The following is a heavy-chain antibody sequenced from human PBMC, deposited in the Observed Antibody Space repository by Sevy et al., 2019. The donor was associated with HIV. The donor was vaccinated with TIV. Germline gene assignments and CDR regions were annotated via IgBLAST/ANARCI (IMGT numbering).Heavy chain of an antibody. J-gene: IGHJ4*01. D-gene: IGHD5-18*01. Sequence: ASVKVSCKASGFTFSDYYMHWVRQAPGQGLEWMGWFNPNNGDSRSAHQFQGRVTLTGDMSISTAYMELTRLRSDDTAIYFCTLDEIYSHPWEFDWWGHGALVTVSS. CDR1: GFTFSDYY. CDR3: TLDEIYSHPWEFDW. CDR2: FNPNNGDS. V-gene: IGHV1-2*02.